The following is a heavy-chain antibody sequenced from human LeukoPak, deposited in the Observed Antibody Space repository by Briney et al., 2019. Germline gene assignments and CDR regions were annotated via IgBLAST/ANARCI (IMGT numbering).Heavy chain of an antibody. CDR2: INPSGGST. CDR3: ARDPLYYYDSSGYYEYYYYYYMDV. Sequence: ASVKVSCKASGYTFTSYCMHWVRQAPGQGLEWMGIINPSGGSTSYAQKFQGRVTMTRDMSTSTVYMELSSLRSEDTAVYYCARDPLYYYDSSGYYEYYYYYYMDVWGKGTTVTVSS. CDR1: GYTFTSYC. D-gene: IGHD3-22*01. J-gene: IGHJ6*03. V-gene: IGHV1-46*01.